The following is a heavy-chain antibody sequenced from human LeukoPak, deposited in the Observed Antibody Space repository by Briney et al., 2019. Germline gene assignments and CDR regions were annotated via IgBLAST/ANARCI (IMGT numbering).Heavy chain of an antibody. Sequence: SETLSLICTVSDGSISSYYWSWIRQPAGKGLEWIGRIYKSGITNYNPSLKSRVSMSVDTSENQFSLKLSSVTAADTAVYYCARGPYGSGSYAVDIWGQGTKVTVSS. J-gene: IGHJ3*02. D-gene: IGHD3-10*01. V-gene: IGHV4-4*07. CDR2: IYKSGIT. CDR1: DGSISSYY. CDR3: ARGPYGSGSYAVDI.